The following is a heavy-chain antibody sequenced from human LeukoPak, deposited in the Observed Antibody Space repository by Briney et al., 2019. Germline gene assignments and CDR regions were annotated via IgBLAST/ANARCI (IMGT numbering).Heavy chain of an antibody. CDR1: GYTFTSYG. CDR3: ASGAHDYGDFYFDY. V-gene: IGHV1-69*13. Sequence: SLKVSCKASGYTFTSYGISWVRQAPGQGLEWMGGIIPIFGTANYAQKFQGRVTITADESTSTAYMELSSLRSEDTAVYYCASGAHDYGDFYFDYWGQGTLVTVSS. CDR2: IIPIFGTA. D-gene: IGHD4-17*01. J-gene: IGHJ4*02.